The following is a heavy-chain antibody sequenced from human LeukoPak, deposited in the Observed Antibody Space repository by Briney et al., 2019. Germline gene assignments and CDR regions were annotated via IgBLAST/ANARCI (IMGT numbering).Heavy chain of an antibody. CDR2: ISSSGSYI. CDR3: ARGPQFCSGGSCYGYYFGY. CDR1: GFTFSSYS. Sequence: GGSLRLSCAASGFTFSSYSMNWVRQPPGKGLEWVSSISSSGSYIYYADSVKGRFSISRDSAKNSLYLQMNSLRAEDTAVYYCARGPQFCSGGSCYGYYFGYWGRGTLVTVSS. J-gene: IGHJ4*02. V-gene: IGHV3-21*01. D-gene: IGHD2-15*01.